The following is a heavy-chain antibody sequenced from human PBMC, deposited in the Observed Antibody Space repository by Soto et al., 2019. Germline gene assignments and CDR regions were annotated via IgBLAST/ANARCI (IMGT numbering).Heavy chain of an antibody. J-gene: IGHJ4*02. D-gene: IGHD3-9*01. CDR1: GYSFTTYG. CDR2: ISGYNGNT. CDR3: ARDWGRGQFLTNKDY. V-gene: IGHV1-18*01. Sequence: ASVKLSCKASGYSFTTYGISWVRQAPGQGLEWMGWISGYNGNTEYAQKVQGRVMMTTDTSTNTAYMELRNLRSDDTAVYYCARDWGRGQFLTNKDYWGQGTLVTVSS.